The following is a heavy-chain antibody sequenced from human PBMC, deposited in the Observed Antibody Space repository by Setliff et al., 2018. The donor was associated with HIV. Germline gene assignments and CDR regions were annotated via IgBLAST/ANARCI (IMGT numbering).Heavy chain of an antibody. D-gene: IGHD6-13*01. Sequence: PGASLTISCKGSGYSFTRNWIGWVRQMPGKGLEWMGIIYPVDSDTRYSPSFQGQVTISADKSISTADLQWSTLKASDTAIYYCARHRHTAAGTLDALDNWGQGTVVTVSS. CDR3: ARHRHTAAGTLDALDN. V-gene: IGHV5-51*01. CDR1: GYSFTRNW. CDR2: IYPVDSDT. J-gene: IGHJ3*02.